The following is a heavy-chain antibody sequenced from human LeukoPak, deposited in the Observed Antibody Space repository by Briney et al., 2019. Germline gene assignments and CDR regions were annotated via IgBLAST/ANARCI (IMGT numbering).Heavy chain of an antibody. CDR3: TRGRTVAPGAAPPFDY. D-gene: IGHD2-2*01. J-gene: IGHJ4*02. V-gene: IGHV1-2*02. CDR1: GYIFTDYF. Sequence: GASVRVSCKASGYIFTDYFIHWVRQAPGQGLEWMGWIDPNGGGTNLAQKFQGRVTLTRDTSISTAYMELSSLGSDDTAAYYCTRGRTVAPGAAPPFDYWGQETLVIVSS. CDR2: IDPNGGGT.